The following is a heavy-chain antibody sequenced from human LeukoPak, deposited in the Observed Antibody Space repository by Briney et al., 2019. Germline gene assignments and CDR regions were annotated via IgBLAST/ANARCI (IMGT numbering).Heavy chain of an antibody. D-gene: IGHD6-25*01. CDR1: GGSIRSYY. CDR3: ARYSSGYSRVAY. CDR2: IYYSGST. V-gene: IGHV4-59*08. Sequence: SETLSLSCTVSGGSIRSYYGSWIRQPPGKGLEWIGYIYYSGSTKYNPSLRSRVTISVDTSKNQFSLKLSSVTAADTAVYYCARYSSGYSRVAYWGQGTLVTVSS. J-gene: IGHJ4*02.